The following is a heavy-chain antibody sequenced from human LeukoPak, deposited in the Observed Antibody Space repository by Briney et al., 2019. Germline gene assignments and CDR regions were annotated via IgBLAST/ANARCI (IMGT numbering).Heavy chain of an antibody. CDR3: ARDRGYSGFMDV. CDR2: ISSSSSYI. CDR1: GSTFSSYS. Sequence: PGGSLRLSCAASGSTFSSYSMNWVRQAPGKGLEWVSSISSSSSYIYYADSVKGRFTISRDNAKNSLYLQMNSLRAEDTAVYYCARDRGYSGFMDVWGQGTTVTVSS. D-gene: IGHD5-12*01. J-gene: IGHJ6*02. V-gene: IGHV3-21*01.